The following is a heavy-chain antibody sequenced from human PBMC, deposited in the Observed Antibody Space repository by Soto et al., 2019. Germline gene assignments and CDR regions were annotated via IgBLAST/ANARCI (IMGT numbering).Heavy chain of an antibody. J-gene: IGHJ6*02. CDR1: GGTFSSYA. V-gene: IGHV1-69*01. CDR3: ARFFKTQYLYAFDV. CDR2: IIPMFGVG. Sequence: QVQLVQSGAEVKKPGSSVKVSCKGSGGTFSSYAVNWVRQAPGQGLELMGGIIPMFGVGNYAQTFQGRVTITAGESTTTAYMELSTLRSEDTAVYYCARFFKTQYLYAFDVWGQGTTVTVS. D-gene: IGHD3-3*01.